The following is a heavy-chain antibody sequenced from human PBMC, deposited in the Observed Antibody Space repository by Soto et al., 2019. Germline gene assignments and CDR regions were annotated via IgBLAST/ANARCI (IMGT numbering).Heavy chain of an antibody. V-gene: IGHV5-10-1*01. CDR1: GYSFTSYW. Sequence: GESLKISCKGSGYSFTSYWISWVRQMPGKGLEWVGRIDPSDSYTNYSPSFQGHVTISADKSISTAYLQWSSLKASDTAMYYCASTLSYYYGMDVWGQGTTVTVSS. CDR2: IDPSDSYT. J-gene: IGHJ6*02. CDR3: ASTLSYYYGMDV.